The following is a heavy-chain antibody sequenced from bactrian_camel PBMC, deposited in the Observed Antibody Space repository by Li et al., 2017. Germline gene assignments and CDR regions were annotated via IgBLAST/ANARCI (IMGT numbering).Heavy chain of an antibody. CDR2: IDSYGGST. J-gene: IGHJ4*01. D-gene: IGHD5*01. CDR3: AARDGDIWVGPNEYHY. Sequence: VQLVESGGGLVQPGGSLRLSCAASGFTFSSYYMSWVRQAPGKGLEWVSSIDSYGGSTYYSDSVKGRFIISQNNAKNNMYLQMNNLKPEDTAMYYCAARDGDIWVGPNEYHYWGQGTQVTVS. V-gene: IGHV3S40*01. CDR1: GFTFSSYY.